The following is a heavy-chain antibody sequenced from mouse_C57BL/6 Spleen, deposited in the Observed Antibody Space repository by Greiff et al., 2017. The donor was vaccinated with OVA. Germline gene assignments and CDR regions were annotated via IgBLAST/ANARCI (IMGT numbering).Heavy chain of an antibody. CDR2: IYPGSGST. CDR3: ARHPPYGSSYIDY. V-gene: IGHV1-55*01. CDR1: GYTFTSYW. D-gene: IGHD1-1*01. Sequence: VQLQQPGAELVKPGASVKMSCKASGYTFTSYWITWVKQRPGQGLEWIGDIYPGSGSTNYNEKFKSKATLTVDTSSSTAYMPLSSLTSEDSAVYYCARHPPYGSSYIDYWGQGTTLTVSS. J-gene: IGHJ2*01.